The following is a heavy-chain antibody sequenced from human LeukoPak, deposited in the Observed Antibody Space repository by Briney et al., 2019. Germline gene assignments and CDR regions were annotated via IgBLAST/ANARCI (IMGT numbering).Heavy chain of an antibody. CDR2: INPSGGST. J-gene: IGHJ4*02. D-gene: IGHD6-19*01. V-gene: IGHV1-46*01. CDR1: GYTFTSYY. Sequence: ASVKVSCKASGYTFTSYYMHWVRQAPGQGLEWMGIINPSGGSTSYAQKFQGRATMTRDTSTSTVYMELNSLRAEDTAVYYCARVAGTNFPYSSGWYLPLDAPLPPDYWGQGTLVTVSS. CDR3: ARVAGTNFPYSSGWYLPLDAPLPPDY.